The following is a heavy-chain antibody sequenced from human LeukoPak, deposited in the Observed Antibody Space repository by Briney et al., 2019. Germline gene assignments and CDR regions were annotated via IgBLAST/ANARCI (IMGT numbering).Heavy chain of an antibody. CDR3: VWSSTWNKRFYLDY. D-gene: IGHD6-6*01. CDR2: ITPSTD. Sequence: GGSLRLSCAASGFNFKPAYMNWVRQAPGKGLEWLGRITPSTDQYAAPVKGRFTISRDDSKNMAYLQMSSLVTDDTAVYYCVWSSTWNKRFYLDYWGQGTPVTVSS. V-gene: IGHV3-15*01. CDR1: GFNFKPAY. J-gene: IGHJ4*02.